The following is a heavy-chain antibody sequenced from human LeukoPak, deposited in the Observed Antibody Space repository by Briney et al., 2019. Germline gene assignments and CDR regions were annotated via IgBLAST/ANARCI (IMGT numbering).Heavy chain of an antibody. V-gene: IGHV3-23*01. J-gene: IGHJ4*02. CDR2: ISSSGDST. CDR1: GLTFSSYA. D-gene: IGHD3-10*01. CDR3: AKDTQYFRGHYYFDY. Sequence: PGGSLRLSCAGSGLTFSSYAMSWVRQAPGKGLEWVSGISSSGDSTFYTDSVKGRFTISRDNSKNTLYLQMNSLRAEDTAVYYCAKDTQYFRGHYYFDYWGQGTLVTVSS.